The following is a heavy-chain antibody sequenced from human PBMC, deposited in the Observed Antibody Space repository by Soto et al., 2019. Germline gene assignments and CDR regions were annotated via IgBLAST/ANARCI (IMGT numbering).Heavy chain of an antibody. Sequence: PGGSLRLSCAASGFTFSSYGMHWVRQAPGKGLEWVAVISYDGSNKYYADSVKGRFTISRDNSKNTLYLQMNSLRAEDTAVYYCAKVVRKSYYYYYGMDVWGQGTTVTAP. CDR3: AKVVRKSYYYYYGMDV. CDR1: GFTFSSYG. CDR2: ISYDGSNK. V-gene: IGHV3-30*18. J-gene: IGHJ6*02.